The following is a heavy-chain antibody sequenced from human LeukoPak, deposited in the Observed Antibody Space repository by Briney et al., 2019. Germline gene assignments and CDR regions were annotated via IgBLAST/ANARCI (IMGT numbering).Heavy chain of an antibody. CDR1: GYTFNTYS. J-gene: IGHJ4*02. CDR3: AREVLRFDY. Sequence: GASVKVSCKASGYTFNTYSITWVRQAPGQGLEWVGWINAKTGNPTYAQGSTGRFVFSLDTSVSTAYLQISSLKAEDTAVYYCAREVLRFDYWGQGTLVTVSS. CDR2: INAKTGNP. V-gene: IGHV7-4-1*02.